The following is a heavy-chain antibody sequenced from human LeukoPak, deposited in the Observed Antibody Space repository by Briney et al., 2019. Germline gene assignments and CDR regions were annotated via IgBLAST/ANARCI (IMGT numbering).Heavy chain of an antibody. Sequence: ASGKVSCKASCYTFSSYCISWVRQAAGQGLEWMGWISSYNGNTKYAQKFQGRVNMTTDTSKSTGYMELSSLRSDDTAVYYCARDIVLVPAANDAFDIWGQGTMAPVSS. CDR3: ARDIVLVPAANDAFDI. D-gene: IGHD2-2*01. V-gene: IGHV1-18*01. J-gene: IGHJ3*02. CDR1: CYTFSSYC. CDR2: ISSYNGNT.